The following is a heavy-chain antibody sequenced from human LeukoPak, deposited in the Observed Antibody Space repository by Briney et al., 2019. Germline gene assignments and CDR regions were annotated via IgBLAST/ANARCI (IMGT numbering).Heavy chain of an antibody. D-gene: IGHD6-6*01. Sequence: GGSLRLSCAASGFTFSSYWMSWVRQAPGKGLEWVANIKQDGSEKYYVDSVKGRFTISRDNAKNSLYLQMNSLRAEDTAVYYCAREGGPGEYSSTEDFDYWGQGTLVTVSS. CDR2: IKQDGSEK. CDR3: AREGGPGEYSSTEDFDY. CDR1: GFTFSSYW. J-gene: IGHJ4*02. V-gene: IGHV3-7*01.